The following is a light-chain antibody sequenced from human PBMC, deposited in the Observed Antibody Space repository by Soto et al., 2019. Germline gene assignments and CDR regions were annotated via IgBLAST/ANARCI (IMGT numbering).Light chain of an antibody. J-gene: IGLJ3*02. CDR1: SSDVGEYDY. CDR2: DVS. Sequence: QSALTQPRSVSGSPGQSVTISCTGTSSDVGEYDYVSWYQYHPGKAPKLMIYDVSQRPSGVPDRFSGSKSGNTASLTISGLQAEDEAEYYCCSYAGSRVFGGGTKLTVL. V-gene: IGLV2-11*01. CDR3: CSYAGSRV.